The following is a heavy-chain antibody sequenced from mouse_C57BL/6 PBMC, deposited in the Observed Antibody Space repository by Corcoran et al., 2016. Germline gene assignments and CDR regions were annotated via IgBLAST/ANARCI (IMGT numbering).Heavy chain of an antibody. Sequence: QIQLVQSGPELKKPGETVKISCKASGYTFTTYGMSWVKQAPGKGLKWMGWINTYSGVPTYADDFKGRFAFSLETSASTAYLQINNLKNEDTATYFCARRGYGSSPPYFDVWGTGTTVTVSS. D-gene: IGHD1-1*01. CDR3: ARRGYGSSPPYFDV. CDR2: INTYSGVP. J-gene: IGHJ1*03. V-gene: IGHV9-3*01. CDR1: GYTFTTYG.